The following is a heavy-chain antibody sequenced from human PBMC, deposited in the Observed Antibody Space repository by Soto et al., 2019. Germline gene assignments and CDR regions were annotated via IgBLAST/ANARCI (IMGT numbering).Heavy chain of an antibody. D-gene: IGHD5-18*01. CDR2: IYYSGST. Sequence: NPSETLSLTCTVSGGSIISGGYYWIWIRQHPGKGLEWIGYIYYSGSTYYNPSLKSRVTISVDTSKNQFSLKLSSVTAADTAVYYCARSGVDTAMVQYYWGQGTLVTVSS. J-gene: IGHJ4*02. V-gene: IGHV4-31*03. CDR1: GGSIISGGYY. CDR3: ARSGVDTAMVQYY.